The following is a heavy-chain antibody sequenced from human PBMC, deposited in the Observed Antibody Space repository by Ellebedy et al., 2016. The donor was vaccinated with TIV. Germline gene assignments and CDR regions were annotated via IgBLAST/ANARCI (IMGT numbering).Heavy chain of an antibody. CDR1: GGSISSSSYY. CDR3: ARSRNWNYGFGGMDV. V-gene: IGHV4-39*07. CDR2: IYYSGST. J-gene: IGHJ6*02. D-gene: IGHD1-7*01. Sequence: MPSETLSLTCTVSGGSISSSSYYWGWIRQPPGKGLEWIGSIYYSGSTYYNPSLKSRVTISVDTSKNQFSLKLSSVTAADTAVYYCARSRNWNYGFGGMDVWGQGTTVTVSS.